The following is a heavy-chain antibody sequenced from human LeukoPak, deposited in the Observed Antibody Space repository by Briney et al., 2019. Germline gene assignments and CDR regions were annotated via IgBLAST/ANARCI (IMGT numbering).Heavy chain of an antibody. CDR2: IWYDGSNK. CDR3: AKVRDGYTRYYFDY. V-gene: IGHV3-33*06. J-gene: IGHJ4*02. Sequence: GGSLRLSCAASGFTLSSYGMHWSRQAPGKGLEGVAVIWYDGSNKYYADSVKGRFTISRDNSKNTLYLQMNSLRAEDTAVYYCAKVRDGYTRYYFDYWGQGTLVTVSS. CDR1: GFTLSSYG. D-gene: IGHD5-24*01.